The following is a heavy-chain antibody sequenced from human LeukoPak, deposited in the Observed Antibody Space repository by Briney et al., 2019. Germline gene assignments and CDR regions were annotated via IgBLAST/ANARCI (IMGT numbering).Heavy chain of an antibody. D-gene: IGHD3-3*01. Sequence: GGSLRLSCAASGFTFSSYAMSWVRQAPGKGLEWVANLNQDGSAKYYVDSVKGRFSISRDNAKNSLYLEMNSLRAEDTAVYYCARDHHSGYYVYWGQGTLVTVSS. V-gene: IGHV3-7*01. CDR1: GFTFSSYA. J-gene: IGHJ4*02. CDR2: LNQDGSAK. CDR3: ARDHHSGYYVY.